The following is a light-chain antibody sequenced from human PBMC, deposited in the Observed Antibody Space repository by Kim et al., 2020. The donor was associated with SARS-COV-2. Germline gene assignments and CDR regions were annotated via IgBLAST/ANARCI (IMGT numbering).Light chain of an antibody. Sequence: SPGESATLSCRASQRVSSSYLAWYQQKPGQAPTLLIYGASSRATGIPDRFSGSGSGTDFTLTISRLEPEDFAVYYCQQYGSSPKTFGQGTKVDIK. J-gene: IGKJ1*01. V-gene: IGKV3-20*01. CDR1: QRVSSSY. CDR2: GAS. CDR3: QQYGSSPKT.